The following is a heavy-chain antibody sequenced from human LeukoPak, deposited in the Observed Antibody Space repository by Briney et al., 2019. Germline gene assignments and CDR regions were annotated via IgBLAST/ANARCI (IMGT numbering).Heavy chain of an antibody. Sequence: SETLCLTCTVSGGSISSYYWSWIRQPPGKGLEWIGYIYYSGSTNYNPSLKSRVTISVDTSKNQFSLKLSSVTAADTAVYYCARYNYYDSQTYFDYWGQGTLVTVSS. CDR2: IYYSGST. J-gene: IGHJ4*02. V-gene: IGHV4-59*08. D-gene: IGHD3-22*01. CDR3: ARYNYYDSQTYFDY. CDR1: GGSISSYY.